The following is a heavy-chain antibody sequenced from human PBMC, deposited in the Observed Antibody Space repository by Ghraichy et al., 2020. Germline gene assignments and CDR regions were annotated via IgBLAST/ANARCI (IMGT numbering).Heavy chain of an antibody. V-gene: IGHV3-33*01. D-gene: IGHD4-17*01. CDR2: IWYDGSNK. CDR1: GFTFSSYG. Sequence: GGSLRLSCAASGFTFSSYGMHWVRQAPGKGLEWVAVIWYDGSNKYYADSVKGRFTISRDNSKNTLYLQMNSLRAEDTAVYYCARDPGDSLYYYYGMDVWGQGTTVTVSS. CDR3: ARDPGDSLYYYYGMDV. J-gene: IGHJ6*02.